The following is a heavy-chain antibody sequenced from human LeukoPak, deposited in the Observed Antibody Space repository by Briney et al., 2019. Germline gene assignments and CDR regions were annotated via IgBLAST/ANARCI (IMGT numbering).Heavy chain of an antibody. Sequence: GLGKGMEWVANIKEDGSEEYYVDSVKGRFTISRDNAKNSVYLQMNSLRAEDTAVYYCARIPRGTASTWGQGTLVTVSS. CDR3: ARIPRGTAST. J-gene: IGHJ5*02. V-gene: IGHV3-7*02. D-gene: IGHD1/OR15-1a*01. CDR2: IKEDGSEE.